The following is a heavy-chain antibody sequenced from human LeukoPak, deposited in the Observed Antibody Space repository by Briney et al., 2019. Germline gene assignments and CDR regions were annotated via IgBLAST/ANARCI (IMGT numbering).Heavy chain of an antibody. CDR3: AQYYYDFVTLYAFDI. Sequence: ASVKVSCKASGGTFSSYAISWVRQAPGQGLEWMGRIIPILGIANYAQKFQGRVTITADKSTSTAYMELSSLRSEDTAVYYCAQYYYDFVTLYAFDIWGQGTMVTVSS. J-gene: IGHJ3*02. CDR2: IIPILGIA. D-gene: IGHD2/OR15-2a*01. V-gene: IGHV1-69*04. CDR1: GGTFSSYA.